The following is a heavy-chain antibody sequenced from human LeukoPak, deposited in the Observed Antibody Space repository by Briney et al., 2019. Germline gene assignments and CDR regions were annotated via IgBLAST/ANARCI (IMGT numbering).Heavy chain of an antibody. V-gene: IGHV3-74*01. J-gene: IGHJ4*02. Sequence: GGSLRLSCAASGFTFSSYWMHWVRQAPGKGLVWVSRINTDGSSTSYADSVKGRFTISRDNAKNTLYLQMNSLRAEDTAVYYCAKDLCTGGGSCYSDYWGQGTLVTVSS. CDR3: AKDLCTGGGSCYSDY. CDR1: GFTFSSYW. CDR2: INTDGSST. D-gene: IGHD2-15*01.